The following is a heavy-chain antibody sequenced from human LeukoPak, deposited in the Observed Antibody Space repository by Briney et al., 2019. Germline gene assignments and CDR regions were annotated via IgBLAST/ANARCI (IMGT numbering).Heavy chain of an antibody. D-gene: IGHD3-16*01. Sequence: GGSLRLSCAASTGFTFRNNAMSWVRQAPGKGLEWVSAISGSGGSTYYADSVKGRFTISRDNSKNTLYLQMNSLRAEDTAVYYCAKGYYDYVWGSYYFDYWGQGILVTVSS. V-gene: IGHV3-23*01. CDR1: TGFTFRNNA. J-gene: IGHJ4*02. CDR3: AKGYYDYVWGSYYFDY. CDR2: ISGSGGST.